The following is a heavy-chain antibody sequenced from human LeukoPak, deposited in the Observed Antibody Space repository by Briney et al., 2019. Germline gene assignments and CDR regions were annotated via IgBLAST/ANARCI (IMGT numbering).Heavy chain of an antibody. V-gene: IGHV1-2*02. CDR1: GYTFTGYY. D-gene: IGHD6-13*01. Sequence: ASVKVSCKASGYTFTGYYMHWVRQAPGQGLEWMGWINPNSGGTNYAQKFQGRVTMTRDTSISTAYMELSRLRSDDTAVYYCARGASSWQSRYYFDYWGQGTLVTVSS. CDR3: ARGASSWQSRYYFDY. CDR2: INPNSGGT. J-gene: IGHJ4*02.